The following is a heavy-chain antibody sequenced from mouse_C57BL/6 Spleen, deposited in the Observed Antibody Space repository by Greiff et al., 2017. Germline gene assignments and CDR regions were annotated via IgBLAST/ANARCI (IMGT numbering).Heavy chain of an antibody. D-gene: IGHD1-1*01. CDR3: ARKAYLYWYFDV. CDR1: GYAFSSYW. CDR2: IYPGDGDT. J-gene: IGHJ1*03. Sequence: VQLQQSGAELVKPGASVKISCKASGYAFSSYWMNWVKQRPGKGLEWIGQIYPGDGDTNNNGKFKGKATLTADKSSSTAYMQLSSLTSEDSAVYFCARKAYLYWYFDVWGTGTTVTVSS. V-gene: IGHV1-80*01.